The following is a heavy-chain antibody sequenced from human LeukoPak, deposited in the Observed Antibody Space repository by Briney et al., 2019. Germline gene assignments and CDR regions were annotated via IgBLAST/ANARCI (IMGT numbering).Heavy chain of an antibody. CDR2: IYTSGST. V-gene: IGHV4-61*02. Sequence: SQTLSLTCTVSGGSISSGGYYWSWIRQPAGKGLEWIGRIYTSGSTNYNPSLKSRVTMSVDTSKNQFSLKLSSVTAADTAVYYCARDGSGSYQGIDYWGQGTLVTVSS. J-gene: IGHJ4*02. CDR3: ARDGSGSYQGIDY. D-gene: IGHD1-26*01. CDR1: GGSISSGGYY.